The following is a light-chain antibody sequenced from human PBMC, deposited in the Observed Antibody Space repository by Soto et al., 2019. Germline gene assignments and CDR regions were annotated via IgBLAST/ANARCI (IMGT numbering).Light chain of an antibody. CDR1: SSNIGNNY. Sequence: QFVLTWPPSVSAAPGQKVTISCSGSSSNIGNNYVSWYQQLPGTAPKLLIYENNKRPSGIPDRFSGSKSGTSATLGITGLQTGDEADYYCGTWDSSLSAWVFGGGTKVTV. J-gene: IGLJ3*02. V-gene: IGLV1-51*02. CDR3: GTWDSSLSAWV. CDR2: ENN.